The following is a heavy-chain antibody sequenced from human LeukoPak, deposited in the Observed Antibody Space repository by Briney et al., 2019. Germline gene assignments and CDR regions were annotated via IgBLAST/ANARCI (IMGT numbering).Heavy chain of an antibody. CDR2: IYYSGST. J-gene: IGHJ1*01. Sequence: SETLSLTCTVSGGSISSYYWSWLRQPPGKGLEWIGYIYYSGSTNYNPSLKSRVTISVDTSKNQFSLKLSSVTAADTAVYYCAKTTTPIHFQHWGQGTLVTVFS. V-gene: IGHV4-59*01. CDR1: GGSISSYY. CDR3: AKTTTPIHFQH. D-gene: IGHD2-2*02.